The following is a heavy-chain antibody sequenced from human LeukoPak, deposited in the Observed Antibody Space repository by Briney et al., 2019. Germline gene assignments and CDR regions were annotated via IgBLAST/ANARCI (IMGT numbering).Heavy chain of an antibody. CDR3: ARVRYRLAETYIDY. J-gene: IGHJ4*02. V-gene: IGHV1-2*02. D-gene: IGHD3-16*01. Sequence: ASVTDSCKASGYIFTGYYMHWVRQAPGQGLEWMGWINPNSGDTNYAQKFQGRVTMTRDTSISTAYMELSRLRSDDTAVYYCARVRYRLAETYIDYWGQGTLVTVSS. CDR2: INPNSGDT. CDR1: GYIFTGYY.